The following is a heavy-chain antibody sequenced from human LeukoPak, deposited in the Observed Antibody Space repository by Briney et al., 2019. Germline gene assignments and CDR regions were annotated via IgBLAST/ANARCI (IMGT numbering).Heavy chain of an antibody. V-gene: IGHV1-18*01. D-gene: IGHD5/OR15-5a*01. J-gene: IGHJ6*02. CDR3: ATMSYYYGMDV. Sequence: ASVKVSCKASGYAFTSYGISWVRQAPGQGLECMGWISAYNGNTNYAQKLQGRVTMTTDTSTSTAYMELRSLRSDDTAVYYCATMSYYYGMDVWGQGTTVTVSS. CDR1: GYAFTSYG. CDR2: ISAYNGNT.